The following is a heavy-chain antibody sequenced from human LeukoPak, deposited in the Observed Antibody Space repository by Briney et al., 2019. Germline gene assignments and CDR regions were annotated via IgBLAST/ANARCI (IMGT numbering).Heavy chain of an antibody. CDR2: ISSSSNYI. Sequence: GGSLRLSCAASGFTLRSYAMRCVRQAPGKGLEWVSSISSSSNYIYYADSVKGRFTISRDNAKNSLYLQMNSLRAEDTAVYYCAREPGDSSGWSEWGQGTLVTVSS. J-gene: IGHJ4*02. CDR3: AREPGDSSGWSE. CDR1: GFTLRSYA. D-gene: IGHD6-19*01. V-gene: IGHV3-21*01.